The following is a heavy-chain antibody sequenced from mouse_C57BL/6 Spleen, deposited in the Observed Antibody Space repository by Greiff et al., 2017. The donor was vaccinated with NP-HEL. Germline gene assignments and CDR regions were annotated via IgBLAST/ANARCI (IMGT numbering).Heavy chain of an antibody. CDR3: ARGESTGTTAMDY. J-gene: IGHJ4*01. Sequence: VQLQQPGAELVKPGASVKLSCKASGYTFTSYWMHWVKQRPGQGLEWIGMIHPDSGSTSYNEKFKSKATLTVVKSSSTAYMQLSSLTSEDSAVYYCARGESTGTTAMDYWGQGTSVTVSS. CDR1: GYTFTSYW. CDR2: IHPDSGST. D-gene: IGHD4-1*01. V-gene: IGHV1-64*01.